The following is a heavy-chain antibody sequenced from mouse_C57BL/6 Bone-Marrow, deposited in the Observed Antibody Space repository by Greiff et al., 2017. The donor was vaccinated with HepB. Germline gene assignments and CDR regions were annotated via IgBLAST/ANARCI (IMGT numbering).Heavy chain of an antibody. CDR3: ARWGLLRAMDY. CDR2: INPGSGGT. D-gene: IGHD2-3*01. V-gene: IGHV1-54*01. CDR1: GYAFTNYL. J-gene: IGHJ4*01. Sequence: QVQLKESGAELVRPGTSVKVSCKASGYAFTNYLIEWVKQRPGQGLEWIGVINPGSGGTNYNEKFKGKATLTADKSSSTAYMQLSSLTSEDSAVYFCARWGLLRAMDYWGQGTSVTVSS.